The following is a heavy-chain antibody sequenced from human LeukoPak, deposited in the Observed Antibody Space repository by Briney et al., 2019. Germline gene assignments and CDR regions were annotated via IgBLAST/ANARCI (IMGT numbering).Heavy chain of an antibody. CDR1: GFTFSSYE. D-gene: IGHD3-22*01. CDR3: ARRGFYDTSGYLFDY. Sequence: GGSLRLSCAASGFTFSSYEMNWVRQAPGKGLEWVSYISTSGSPIDYGNSVKGRFTISRDNAKNSLYLQMNSLRAEDTALYYCARRGFYDTSGYLFDYWGQGTLVTVSS. CDR2: ISTSGSPI. J-gene: IGHJ4*02. V-gene: IGHV3-48*03.